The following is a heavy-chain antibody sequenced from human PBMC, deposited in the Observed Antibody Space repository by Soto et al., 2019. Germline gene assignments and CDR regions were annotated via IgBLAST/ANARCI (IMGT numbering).Heavy chain of an antibody. CDR2: ISSSGSRT. D-gene: IGHD6-19*01. V-gene: IGHV3-23*01. CDR3: AKERREVVSGTGDS. CDR1: GFNFKTYA. J-gene: IGHJ4*02. Sequence: EVQLLESGGGLVQPGGSRRLSCAASGFNFKTYAMSWVRQAPGRGLEWVSAISSSGSRTYYADSVKGRFTISRDNSKNALFPEMNSLRAEDTALYYCAKERREVVSGTGDSWGRGTLVTVSS.